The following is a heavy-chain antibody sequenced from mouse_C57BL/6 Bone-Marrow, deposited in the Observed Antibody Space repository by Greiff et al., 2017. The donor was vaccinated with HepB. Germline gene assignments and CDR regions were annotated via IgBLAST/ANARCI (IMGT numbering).Heavy chain of an antibody. V-gene: IGHV5-12*01. CDR3: ARQGYYSAMDD. CDR1: GFTFSDYY. Sequence: DVMLVESGGGLVQPGGSLKLSCAASGFTFSDYYMYWVRQTPEKRLEWVAYISNGGGSTYYPDTVKGRFTISRDNAKNTLYLQMSSLKSEDTAMYYCARQGYYSAMDDCGQGTSVTVSS. CDR2: ISNGGGST. J-gene: IGHJ4*01.